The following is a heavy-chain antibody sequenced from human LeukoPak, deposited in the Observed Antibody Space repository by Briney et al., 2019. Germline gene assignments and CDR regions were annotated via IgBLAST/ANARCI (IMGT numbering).Heavy chain of an antibody. CDR2: VHYSGST. D-gene: IGHD6-13*01. J-gene: IGHJ5*02. Sequence: SETLFLTCTASGGSIRSSGHYWGWIRQPPGKGLEWIGSVHYSGSTYYNPSLKSRVTISLDTSKNQFSLNLNSVTAADTAVYYCARREPIIAAATTGGWFDPWGQGTPVTVSS. CDR1: GGSIRSSGHY. V-gene: IGHV4-39*01. CDR3: ARREPIIAAATTGGWFDP.